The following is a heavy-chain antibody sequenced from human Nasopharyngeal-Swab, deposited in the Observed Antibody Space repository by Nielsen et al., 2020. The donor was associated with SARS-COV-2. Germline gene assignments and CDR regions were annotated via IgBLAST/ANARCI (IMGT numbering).Heavy chain of an antibody. J-gene: IGHJ4*02. CDR3: ARDTPAMFAY. V-gene: IGHV3-21*01. CDR2: ISSSGDYI. CDR1: GFTFSTYA. Sequence: GGSLRLSCEASGFTFSTYAMNWVRQAPGKGLEWVSAISSSGDYIYYAPSVKGRFTVSRDNAKNSFYLQMNSLRAEDTAVYYCARDTPAMFAYWGRGTLVTVSS.